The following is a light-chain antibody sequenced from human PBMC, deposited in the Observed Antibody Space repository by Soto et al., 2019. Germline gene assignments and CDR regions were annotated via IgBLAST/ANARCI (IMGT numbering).Light chain of an antibody. CDR2: GAS. J-gene: IGKJ4*01. V-gene: IGKV3-20*01. CDR1: QSVGRNY. CDR3: QQYASSPLT. Sequence: EIVLTQSPGTLSLSPGERATLSCRASQSVGRNYLAWYQQKAGQAPRLLIHGASSRATGIPDTFSGSGSGTDFTLTICRLEPEDFAVYYCQQYASSPLTFGGGTKVEIK.